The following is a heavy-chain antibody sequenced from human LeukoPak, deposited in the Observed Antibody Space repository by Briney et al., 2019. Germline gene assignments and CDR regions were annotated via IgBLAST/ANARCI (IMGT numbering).Heavy chain of an antibody. CDR3: ARDPGGLTGRAFDI. CDR1: GGSISSYY. Sequence: SETLSLTCTVSGGSISSYYWSWIRQPPGKGLEWIGYIYYSGSTNYNPSLKSRVTISVDTSKNQFSLKLSSVTAADTAVYYCARDPGGLTGRAFDIWGQGTMVTVAS. V-gene: IGHV4-59*01. J-gene: IGHJ3*02. CDR2: IYYSGST. D-gene: IGHD1-14*01.